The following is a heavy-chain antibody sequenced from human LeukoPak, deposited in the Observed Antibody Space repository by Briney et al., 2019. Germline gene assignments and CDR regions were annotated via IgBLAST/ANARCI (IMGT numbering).Heavy chain of an antibody. CDR3: ARFLGYCTNGVCAPPE. CDR2: IYHSGST. J-gene: IGHJ4*02. Sequence: TSETLSLTCTVSGGSISSYYWSWIRQPPGKGLEWIGYIYHSGSTNYNPSLKSRVTISVDTSKNQFSLKLSSVTAADTAVYYCARFLGYCTNGVCAPPEWGQGTLVTVSS. CDR1: GGSISSYY. V-gene: IGHV4-59*08. D-gene: IGHD2-8*01.